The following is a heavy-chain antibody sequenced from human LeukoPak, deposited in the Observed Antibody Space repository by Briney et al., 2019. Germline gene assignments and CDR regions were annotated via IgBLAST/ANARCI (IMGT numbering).Heavy chain of an antibody. V-gene: IGHV4-59*01. CDR3: ARDLTGPSNWYFDL. J-gene: IGHJ2*01. D-gene: IGHD3-16*01. CDR2: IYYSGST. CDR1: GGSISSYY. Sequence: SETLSLTCTVSGGSISSYYWSWIRQPPGKELEGIGNIYYSGSTNYNPSLKSRVTISVDTSKNQFSLKLSSVTAADTAVYYCARDLTGPSNWYFDLWGRGTLVTVSS.